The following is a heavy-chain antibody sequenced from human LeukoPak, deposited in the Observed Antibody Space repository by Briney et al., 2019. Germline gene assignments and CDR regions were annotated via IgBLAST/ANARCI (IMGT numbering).Heavy chain of an antibody. CDR3: ARRVGFYFDY. D-gene: IGHD1-26*01. CDR1: GFTFSSYG. J-gene: IGHJ4*02. V-gene: IGHV3-23*01. CDR2: ISGCGGST. Sequence: PGGSLRLSCAASGFTFSSYGMSWVRQAPGKGLEWVSVISGCGGSTHYTDSVKGRFTLSRANSKNTLYLQMNSLRAEDTAVYYCARRVGFYFDYWGQGTLVTVSS.